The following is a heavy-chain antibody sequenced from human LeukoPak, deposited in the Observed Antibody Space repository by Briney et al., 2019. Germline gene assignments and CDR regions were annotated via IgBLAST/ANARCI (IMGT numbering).Heavy chain of an antibody. Sequence: ASVKVSCKASGYTFTSYYMHWVRQAPGQGLQWMGIINPSDGNTSYAQKFQGRVTMTRDTSTSTVYMELSSLRSEDTAVYYCARDGRYCRGGSCYFDYWGQGTLVSVSS. D-gene: IGHD2-15*01. J-gene: IGHJ4*02. V-gene: IGHV1-46*01. CDR1: GYTFTSYY. CDR2: INPSDGNT. CDR3: ARDGRYCRGGSCYFDY.